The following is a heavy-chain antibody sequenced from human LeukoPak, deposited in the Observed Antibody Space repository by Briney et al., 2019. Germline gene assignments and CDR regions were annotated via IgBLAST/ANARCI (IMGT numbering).Heavy chain of an antibody. D-gene: IGHD5-24*01. Sequence: GGSLRLSCAASGFTFSSYGMHWVRQAPGKGLEWVAFIRYDGSNKYYADSVKGRFTISRDNSKNTLNLQMNSLRAEDTAVYYCAKGTSGDGYNEGGDYWGQGTLVTVSS. J-gene: IGHJ4*02. V-gene: IGHV3-30*02. CDR3: AKGTSGDGYNEGGDY. CDR2: IRYDGSNK. CDR1: GFTFSSYG.